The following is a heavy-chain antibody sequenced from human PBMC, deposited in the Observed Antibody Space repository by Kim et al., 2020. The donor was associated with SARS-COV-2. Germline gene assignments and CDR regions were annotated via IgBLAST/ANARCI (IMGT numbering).Heavy chain of an antibody. Sequence: SETLSLTCAVYGGSFSGYYWSWIRQPPGKGLEWIGEINHSGSTNYNPSLKSRVTISVDTSKNQFSLKLSSVTAADTAVYYCARSPFVLLWFGELFLRGWFDPWGQGTLVTVSS. D-gene: IGHD3-10*01. CDR3: ARSPFVLLWFGELFLRGWFDP. CDR1: GGSFSGYY. V-gene: IGHV4-34*01. CDR2: INHSGST. J-gene: IGHJ5*02.